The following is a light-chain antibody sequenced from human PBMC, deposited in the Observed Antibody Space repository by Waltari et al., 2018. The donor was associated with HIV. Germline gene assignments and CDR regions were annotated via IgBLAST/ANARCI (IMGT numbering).Light chain of an antibody. Sequence: HSALTQPPSASGSPGQSVAISCTGTSSDIGAYNFVSWYQQQPGSAPKLIIFEVTKRPTGVPDRFSGSKSGNTASLTVSGLLPEDDADYYCSSYAGSNRFVVFGGGTRLTVL. CDR3: SSYAGSNRFVV. CDR1: SSDIGAYNF. CDR2: EVT. V-gene: IGLV2-8*01. J-gene: IGLJ2*01.